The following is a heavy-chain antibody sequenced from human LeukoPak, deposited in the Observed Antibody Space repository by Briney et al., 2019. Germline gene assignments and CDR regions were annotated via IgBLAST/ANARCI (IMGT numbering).Heavy chain of an antibody. Sequence: GGPLRLSCAASGFTFSSYGMHWVRQAPRQGLEWVAFIRYDGSNKYYADSVKGRFTVSRDNSKNTLYLQMNSLRAEHTAVYYCAKVLSGSYSPFDYWGQGTLVTVSS. CDR3: AKVLSGSYSPFDY. V-gene: IGHV3-30*02. CDR1: GFTFSSYG. J-gene: IGHJ4*02. CDR2: IRYDGSNK. D-gene: IGHD1-26*01.